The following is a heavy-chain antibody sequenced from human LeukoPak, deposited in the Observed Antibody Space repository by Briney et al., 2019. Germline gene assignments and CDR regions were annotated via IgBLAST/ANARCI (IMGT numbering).Heavy chain of an antibody. J-gene: IGHJ4*02. CDR1: GGSFSGYY. CDR3: ARRFFYSSGWYGFDY. Sequence: SETLSLTCAVYGGSFSGYYWSWIRQPPGKGLEWIGEINHSGSTNYNPSLKSRVTISVGTSKNQFSLKLSSVTAADTAVYYCARRFFYSSGWYGFDYWGQGTLVTVSS. D-gene: IGHD6-19*01. CDR2: INHSGST. V-gene: IGHV4-34*01.